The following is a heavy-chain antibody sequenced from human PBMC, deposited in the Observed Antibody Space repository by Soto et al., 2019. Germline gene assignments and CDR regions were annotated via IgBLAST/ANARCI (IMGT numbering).Heavy chain of an antibody. CDR3: TRVQTAAAGPYPSYGMHV. CDR1: VCTFGDYA. J-gene: IGHJ6*02. V-gene: IGHV3-49*04. D-gene: IGHD6-13*01. Sequence: SLRLSCTASVCTFGDYAMSWVRQSPGKWLEWVGFIRSKAYGGTTEYAASVKGRFTISRDDSKSIAYLQMNSLKTEDTAVYYCTRVQTAAAGPYPSYGMHVWGQGTT. CDR2: IRSKAYGGTT.